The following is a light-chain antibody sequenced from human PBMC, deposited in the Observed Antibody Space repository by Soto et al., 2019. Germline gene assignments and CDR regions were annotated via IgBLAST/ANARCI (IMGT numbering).Light chain of an antibody. V-gene: IGKV3-20*01. CDR1: QSVSSSY. CDR3: QQYDSSPKT. J-gene: IGKJ1*01. Sequence: IVLAESPGTLSLSRGEIATLSCRASQSVSSSYLAWYQQKPGQAPRLLIYGASSRATGIPDRFSGSGSGTDFTLTISRLEPEDFAVHYCQQYDSSPKTFGQVTKVDIK. CDR2: GAS.